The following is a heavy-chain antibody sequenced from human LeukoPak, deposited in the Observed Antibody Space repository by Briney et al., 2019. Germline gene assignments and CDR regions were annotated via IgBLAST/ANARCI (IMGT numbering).Heavy chain of an antibody. CDR1: GFTFSGYG. V-gene: IGHV3-33*01. CDR3: ARDYERYCSGGSCYSGGY. CDR2: IWYDGTIK. Sequence: GRSLRLSCAASGFTFSGYGMHWVRQSPDKGLEWVAVIWYDGTIKRYADSVRGRMTISRDDSKNTLYLQVDSLRAEDTAVYYCARDYERYCSGGSCYSGGYWGQGTLVTVSS. J-gene: IGHJ4*02. D-gene: IGHD2-15*01.